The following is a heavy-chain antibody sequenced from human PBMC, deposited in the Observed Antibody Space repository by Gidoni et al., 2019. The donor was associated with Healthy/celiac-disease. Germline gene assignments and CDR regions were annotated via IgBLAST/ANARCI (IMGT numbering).Heavy chain of an antibody. CDR2: INHSGST. CDR3: ARGYYDFWSGYLYYYYGMDV. V-gene: IGHV4-34*01. D-gene: IGHD3-3*01. Sequence: QVQLQQWGAGLLKPSETLTLTCAVYGGSISGYYWSWIRQPPGKGLEWIGEINHSGSTNYNPSLKSRVTISVDTSKNQFSLKLSSVTAADTAVYYCARGYYDFWSGYLYYYYGMDVWGQGTTVTVSS. CDR1: GGSISGYY. J-gene: IGHJ6*02.